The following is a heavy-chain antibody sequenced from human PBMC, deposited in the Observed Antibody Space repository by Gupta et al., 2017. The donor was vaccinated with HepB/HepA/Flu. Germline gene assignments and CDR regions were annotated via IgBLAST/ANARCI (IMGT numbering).Heavy chain of an antibody. V-gene: IGHV4-59*08. CDR1: ARSISSYY. CDR3: ARPLPGGAFDI. Sequence: QVQLQESGPGLVKPSEPLSLPCTVSARSISSYYWSWIRQPPGKGLEWIGYIYYSGSINYNPSLKRRVTISVDTSKNQFSLKLSSVTAADTAVYYCARPLPGGAFDIWGQGTMVTVSS. J-gene: IGHJ3*02. D-gene: IGHD3-16*01. CDR2: IYYSGSI.